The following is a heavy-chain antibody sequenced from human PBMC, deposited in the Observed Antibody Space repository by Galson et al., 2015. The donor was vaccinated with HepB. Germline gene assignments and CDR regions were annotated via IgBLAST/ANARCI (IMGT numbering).Heavy chain of an antibody. CDR1: GFTFSSYA. Sequence: SLRLSCAASGFTFSSYAMSWVRQAPGKGLEWVSAISGSGGSTYYADSVKGRFTISRDNSKNTLYLQMNSLRAEDTAVYYCAKEDHSWHIVVVTAIPHDYWGQGTLVTVSS. CDR3: AKEDHSWHIVVVTAIPHDY. CDR2: ISGSGGST. D-gene: IGHD2-21*02. J-gene: IGHJ4*02. V-gene: IGHV3-23*01.